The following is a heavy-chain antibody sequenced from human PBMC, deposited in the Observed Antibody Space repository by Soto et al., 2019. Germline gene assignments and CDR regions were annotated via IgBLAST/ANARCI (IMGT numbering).Heavy chain of an antibody. Sequence: KASETLSLTCTVSGGSISSYYWSWIRQPAGKGLEWIGRIYTSGSTNYNPSLKSRVTMSVDTSKNQFSLKLSSVTAADTAVYYCARVLSDYVWGSYRRGYGMDVWGQGTTVTVSS. CDR2: IYTSGST. CDR3: ARVLSDYVWGSYRRGYGMDV. D-gene: IGHD3-16*02. CDR1: GGSISSYY. J-gene: IGHJ6*02. V-gene: IGHV4-4*07.